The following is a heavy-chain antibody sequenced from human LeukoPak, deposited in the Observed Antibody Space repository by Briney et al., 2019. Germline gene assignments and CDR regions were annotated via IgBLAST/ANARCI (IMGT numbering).Heavy chain of an antibody. J-gene: IGHJ4*02. Sequence: SETLSLTCTVSGGSISSGDSYWSWIRQPPGKGLEWIGSIYYSGSTYYNPSLKSRVTISVDTSKNQFSLKLSSVTAADTAVYYCARAGQYYYDSAGYFPDYWGQGTLVTVSS. CDR2: IYYSGST. CDR1: GGSISSGDSY. D-gene: IGHD3-22*01. V-gene: IGHV4-30-4*01. CDR3: ARAGQYYYDSAGYFPDY.